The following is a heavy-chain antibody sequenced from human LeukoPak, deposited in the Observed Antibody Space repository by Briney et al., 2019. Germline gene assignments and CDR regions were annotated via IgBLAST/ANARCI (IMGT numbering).Heavy chain of an antibody. Sequence: PSETLSLTCTVSGGSISSYYWTWIRQPPGKGLKWIGYIYYTGATSYNPSLKSRVTISVDTSKNQFSLKLTSVTAADTAVYYCAKYGGSGWVIDYWGQGTLVTVSS. J-gene: IGHJ4*02. CDR2: IYYTGAT. CDR3: AKYGGSGWVIDY. V-gene: IGHV4-59*08. CDR1: GGSISSYY. D-gene: IGHD6-19*01.